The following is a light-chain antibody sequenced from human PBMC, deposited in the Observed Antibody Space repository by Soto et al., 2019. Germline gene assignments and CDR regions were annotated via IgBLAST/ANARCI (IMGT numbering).Light chain of an antibody. Sequence: EIVLTQSPGTLSLSPGERATLSCRASQSVSSSYLAWYQQKPGQAPRLLIYGASSRATGIQDRFSGSGSGAVYTRAISRLEHHDFAVYYCYQYGSSPGFTFGPGTKVDIK. CDR1: QSVSSSY. CDR3: YQYGSSPGFT. V-gene: IGKV3-20*01. J-gene: IGKJ3*01. CDR2: GAS.